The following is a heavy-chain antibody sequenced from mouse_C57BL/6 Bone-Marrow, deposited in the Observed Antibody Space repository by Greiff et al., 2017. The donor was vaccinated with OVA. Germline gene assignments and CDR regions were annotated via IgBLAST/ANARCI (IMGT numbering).Heavy chain of an antibody. CDR2: IRSKSNNYAT. CDR1: GFSFNTYA. J-gene: IGHJ4*01. V-gene: IGHV10-1*01. CDR3: VRHGYYAMDY. Sequence: DVKLVESGGGLVQPKGSLKLSCAASGFSFNTYAMNWVRQAPGKGLEWVARIRSKSNNYATYYADSVKDRFTISRDDSESMLYLQMNNLKTEDTAMYYCVRHGYYAMDYWGRGTSVTVSS.